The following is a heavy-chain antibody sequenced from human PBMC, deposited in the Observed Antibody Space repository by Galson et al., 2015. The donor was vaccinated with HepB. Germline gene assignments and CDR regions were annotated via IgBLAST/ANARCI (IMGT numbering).Heavy chain of an antibody. V-gene: IGHV5-51*03. Sequence: QSGAEVKKPGESLKISCKGSGYIFSNYWIGWVRQMPGKGLEWMGLIYPGDSDTRYSPSFQGQVTISVDKSISTASLQWSSLKATDTAMYYCARLQREWELSTSQGYFDNWGQGTLVTVSS. CDR2: IYPGDSDT. J-gene: IGHJ4*02. CDR1: GYIFSNYW. D-gene: IGHD3-3*01. CDR3: ARLQREWELSTSQGYFDN.